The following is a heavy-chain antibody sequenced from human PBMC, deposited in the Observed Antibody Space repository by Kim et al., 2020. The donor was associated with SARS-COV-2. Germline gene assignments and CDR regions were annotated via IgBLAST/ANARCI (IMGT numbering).Heavy chain of an antibody. J-gene: IGHJ6*02. V-gene: IGHV4-34*01. CDR2: INHSGST. CDR3: AGIRIFGMPTSHAMDV. D-gene: IGHD3-3*01. Sequence: SETLSLTCAVYGGSFNVYYWSWIRQPPGKGLEWIGEINHSGSTRYNPSLKSRVTISVDTSKNQFSLKLSSVTAADTAVYYCAGIRIFGMPTSHAMDVWGQGTTVTVSS. CDR1: GGSFNVYY.